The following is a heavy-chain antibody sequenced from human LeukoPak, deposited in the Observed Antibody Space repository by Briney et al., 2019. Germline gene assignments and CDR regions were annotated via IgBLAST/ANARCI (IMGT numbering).Heavy chain of an antibody. V-gene: IGHV3-30*03. Sequence: PGGSLRLSFSASGFNFSSYGKHWVRQAPGKGLEWVAVISYDGSNKYYADSVKGRFTISRDNSKNTLYLQMKSLRAEDTAVYYCARVMRWELLVTESNFEYWGQGAPWSPS. CDR2: ISYDGSNK. CDR1: GFNFSSYG. J-gene: IGHJ4*02. D-gene: IGHD1-26*01. CDR3: ARVMRWELLVTESNFEY.